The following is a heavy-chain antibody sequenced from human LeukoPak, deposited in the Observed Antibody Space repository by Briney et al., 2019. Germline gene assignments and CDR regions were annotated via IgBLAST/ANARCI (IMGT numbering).Heavy chain of an antibody. V-gene: IGHV4-39*01. D-gene: IGHD3-16*01. CDR2: IYSSGST. J-gene: IGHJ5*02. Sequence: KTSETLSLTCTVSGGSISSSSYYWGWIRQPPGKGLEWIGSIYSSGSTYYNPSLKSRVTISVDTSKNQFSLKLSSVTAANTAVYYCARRPYGMNWFDPWGQGTLVTVSS. CDR1: GGSISSSSYY. CDR3: ARRPYGMNWFDP.